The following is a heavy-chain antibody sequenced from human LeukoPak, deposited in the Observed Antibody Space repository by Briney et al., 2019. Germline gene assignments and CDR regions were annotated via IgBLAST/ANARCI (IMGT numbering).Heavy chain of an antibody. CDR1: GYTFSDNY. J-gene: IGHJ4*02. V-gene: IGHV1-2*02. CDR2: INPTSGGT. D-gene: IGHD2-21*01. CDR3: ARAGAGGESFDY. Sequence: RASVNDTCMASGYTFSDNYIHWVRQAPGQGLEWMGWINPTSGGTEYAPKFQGRVTMTRDTSITTTYMELSRLTSDDTAVYYCARAGAGGESFDYWGGGPLVTVSS.